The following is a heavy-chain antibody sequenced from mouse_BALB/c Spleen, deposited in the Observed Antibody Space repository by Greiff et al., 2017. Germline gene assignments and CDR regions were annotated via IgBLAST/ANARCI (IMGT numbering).Heavy chain of an antibody. CDR2: ISYSGSA. CDR1: GDSITSGY. V-gene: IGHV3-8*02. CDR3: ASGYYGSSRYFDV. Sequence: EVQGVESGPSLVKPSQTLSLTCSVTGDSITSGYWNWIRKFPGNKLEYMGYISYSGSAYYNPSLKSRISITRDTSKNQYYLQLNSVTTEDTATYYCASGYYGSSRYFDVWGAGTTVTVSS. D-gene: IGHD1-1*01. J-gene: IGHJ1*01.